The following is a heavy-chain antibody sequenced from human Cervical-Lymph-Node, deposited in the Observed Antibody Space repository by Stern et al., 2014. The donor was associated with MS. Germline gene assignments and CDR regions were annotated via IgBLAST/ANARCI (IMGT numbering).Heavy chain of an antibody. CDR2: IYPGASEA. Sequence: EVQLVESGAEVKKPGESLKISCKGSGNSFPNYWIGWVGPMHGQGLEYMGIIYPGASEARYSPSFQGQVTFSADKSTDTAYLQWNSLKVSDTAMYYCARGSGRDFFDYWGQGALVTVSS. J-gene: IGHJ4*02. CDR3: ARGSGRDFFDY. D-gene: IGHD3-3*01. CDR1: GNSFPNYW. V-gene: IGHV5-51*01.